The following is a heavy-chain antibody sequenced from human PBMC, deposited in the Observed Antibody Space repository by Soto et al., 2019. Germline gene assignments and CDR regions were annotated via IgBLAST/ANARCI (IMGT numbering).Heavy chain of an antibody. V-gene: IGHV3-48*04. CDR2: ISISSRTI. CDR3: ARDSSSSLGWFDP. CDR1: GFTFRSYS. Sequence: GGSLRLSCAASGFTFRSYSMNWVRQPPGKGLEWVSYISISSRTIYYADSVKGRFTISRDNAKNSLYLQMNSLRAEDTAVYYCARDSSSSLGWFDPWGQGTLVTVSS. D-gene: IGHD6-6*01. J-gene: IGHJ5*02.